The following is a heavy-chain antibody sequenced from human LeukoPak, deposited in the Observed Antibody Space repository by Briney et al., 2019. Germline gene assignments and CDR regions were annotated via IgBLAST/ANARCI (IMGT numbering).Heavy chain of an antibody. Sequence: SETLSLTCAVYGGSFSGYYWSWIRQPPGKGLEWIGEINHRGSTNYNPSLKSRVTISVDTSKNQFSLKLSSVTAADTAVYYCARGRYYYDSSGYSQYYYFDYWGQGTLVTVSS. J-gene: IGHJ4*02. CDR2: INHRGST. D-gene: IGHD3-22*01. CDR1: GGSFSGYY. V-gene: IGHV4-34*01. CDR3: ARGRYYYDSSGYSQYYYFDY.